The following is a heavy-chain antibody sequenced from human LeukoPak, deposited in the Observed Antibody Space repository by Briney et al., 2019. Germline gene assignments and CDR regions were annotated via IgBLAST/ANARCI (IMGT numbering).Heavy chain of an antibody. CDR2: FDPEEGKT. V-gene: IGHV1-24*01. CDR3: ATELAGWATVGK. D-gene: IGHD6-19*01. Sequence: ASVKVSCKASGYTLPEFAMHWVRRAPGKGLEWMGGFDPEEGKTIYAQKFQGRVTMTEDKSTDTAYMELSRLKSEDTAVYYCATELAGWATVGKWGQGTLVTVSA. J-gene: IGHJ4*02. CDR1: GYTLPEFA.